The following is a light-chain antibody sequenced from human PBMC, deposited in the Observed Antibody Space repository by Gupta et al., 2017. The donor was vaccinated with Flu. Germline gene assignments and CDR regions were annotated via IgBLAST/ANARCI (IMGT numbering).Light chain of an antibody. CDR1: QSIRNW. J-gene: IGKJ2*01. CDR3: QQYDTYLAT. V-gene: IGKV1-5*03. Sequence: GDRVTITCRASQSIRNWLAWNQQKPGKAPNLLIYKASSLESGVPSRFSGSGSGTEFTLTISSLQPEDSATYYCQQYDTYLATFGQGTKLEIK. CDR2: KAS.